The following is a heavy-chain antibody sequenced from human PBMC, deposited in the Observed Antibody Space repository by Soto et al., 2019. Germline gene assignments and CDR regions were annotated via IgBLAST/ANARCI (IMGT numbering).Heavy chain of an antibody. D-gene: IGHD3-22*01. Sequence: QLQLQESGSGLVKPSQTLSLTCAVSGGSISSGGSSWTWIRQPPGKGLEWIGYIYHSGSTYYNPSRKSRVTISVDRPKNQFSLKLTSATAADTAVYYCARGAVVNFDSWGQGTLVTVSS. CDR2: IYHSGST. V-gene: IGHV4-30-2*01. CDR3: ARGAVVNFDS. J-gene: IGHJ4*02. CDR1: GGSISSGGSS.